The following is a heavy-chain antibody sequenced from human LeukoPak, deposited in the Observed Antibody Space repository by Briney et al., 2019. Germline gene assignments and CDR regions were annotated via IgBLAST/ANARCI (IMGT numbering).Heavy chain of an antibody. CDR1: GGTFSSYA. CDR3: ARGRQLVPYYFDY. V-gene: IGHV1-69*13. D-gene: IGHD6-13*01. J-gene: IGHJ4*02. CDR2: IIPVFGTA. Sequence: ASVKVSCKASGGTFSSYAISWVRQAPGQGLEWMGGIIPVFGTANYAQKFQGRVTITADESTSTAYMELSSLRSEDTAVYYCARGRQLVPYYFDYWGQGTLVTVSS.